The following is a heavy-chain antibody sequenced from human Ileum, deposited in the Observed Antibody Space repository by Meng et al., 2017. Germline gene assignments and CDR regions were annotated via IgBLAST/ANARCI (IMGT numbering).Heavy chain of an antibody. CDR3: ATLSYSSLGY. CDR1: GFTFSSYW. Sequence: ERHRVEYRGALVRPGGSRRLSCAASGFTFSSYWMHWVRQAPGKGLEWVSYISNSGSNIYYVDSVKGRFTISRDNAKNSLYLQMNSLRAEDTAVYYCATLSYSSLGYWGQGTLVTVSS. J-gene: IGHJ4*02. D-gene: IGHD1-26*01. CDR2: ISNSGSNI. V-gene: IGHV3-48*03.